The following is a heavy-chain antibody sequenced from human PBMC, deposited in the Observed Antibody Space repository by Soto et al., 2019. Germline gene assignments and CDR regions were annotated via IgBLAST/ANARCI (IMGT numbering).Heavy chain of an antibody. CDR2: IWYDGSNK. CDR3: ARDPDFYCSGGSCSHLDY. J-gene: IGHJ4*02. CDR1: GFTFSSYG. V-gene: IGHV3-33*01. Sequence: QVQLVESGGGVVQPGRSLRLSCAASGFTFSSYGMHWVRQAPGKGLEWVAVIWYDGSNKYYADSVKGRFTISRDNSKNTLYLQMNSLRAEDTAVYYCARDPDFYCSGGSCSHLDYWGQGTLVTVSS. D-gene: IGHD2-15*01.